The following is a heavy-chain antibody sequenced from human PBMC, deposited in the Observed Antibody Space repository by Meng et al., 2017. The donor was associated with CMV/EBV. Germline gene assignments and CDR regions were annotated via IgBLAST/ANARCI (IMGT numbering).Heavy chain of an antibody. J-gene: IGHJ6*02. CDR2: IYSGGST. CDR1: GFTVSGNY. CDR3: ARVGLGNYGYYYGMDV. D-gene: IGHD1-7*01. Sequence: GESLKISCAASGFTVSGNYMSWVRQAPGKGLEWVSVIYSGGSTYYADSVKGRFTIPRDNSKNTLYLQMNSLRAEDTAVYYCARVGLGNYGYYYGMDVWGQGTTVTVSS. V-gene: IGHV3-53*01.